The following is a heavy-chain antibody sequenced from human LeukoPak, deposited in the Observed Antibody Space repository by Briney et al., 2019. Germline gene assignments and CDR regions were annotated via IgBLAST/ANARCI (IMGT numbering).Heavy chain of an antibody. CDR2: IYYSGST. Sequence: SETLSLTCTVSGGXISSYYWSWIRQPPGKGLEWIGYIYYSGSTNYNPSLKSRVTISVDTSKNQFSLKLSSVTAADTAVYYCARDHSYGDYYFDYWGQGTLVTVSS. V-gene: IGHV4-59*01. J-gene: IGHJ4*02. D-gene: IGHD4-17*01. CDR1: GGXISSYY. CDR3: ARDHSYGDYYFDY.